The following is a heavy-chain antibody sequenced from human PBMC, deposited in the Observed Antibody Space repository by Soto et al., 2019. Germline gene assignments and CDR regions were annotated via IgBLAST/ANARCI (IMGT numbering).Heavy chain of an antibody. CDR1: GFTFSSYG. CDR3: AREERGGAVAGHNWFDP. D-gene: IGHD6-19*01. Sequence: AGGSLRLSCAASGFTFSSYGMHWVRQAPGKGLEWVAVIWYDGSNKYYADSVKGRFTISRDNSKNTLYLQMNSLRAEDTAVYYCAREERGGAVAGHNWFDPWGQGTLVTVSS. J-gene: IGHJ5*02. CDR2: IWYDGSNK. V-gene: IGHV3-33*01.